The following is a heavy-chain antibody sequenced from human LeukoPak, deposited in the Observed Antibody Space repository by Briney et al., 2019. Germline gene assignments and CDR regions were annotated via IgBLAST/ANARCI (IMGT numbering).Heavy chain of an antibody. CDR2: INHSGST. CDR3: ARAGGIVGATDYYYYYMDV. Sequence: SETLSLTCAVYGGSFSGYYWSWIRQPPGKGLEWIGEINHSGSTNYNPSLKSRVTISVDTSKNQFSLKLSSVTAADTAVYYCARAGGIVGATDYYYYYMDVWGKGTTVTVSS. V-gene: IGHV4-34*01. J-gene: IGHJ6*03. D-gene: IGHD1-26*01. CDR1: GGSFSGYY.